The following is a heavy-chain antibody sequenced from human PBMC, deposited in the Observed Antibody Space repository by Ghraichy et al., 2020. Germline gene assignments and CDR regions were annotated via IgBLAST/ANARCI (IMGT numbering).Heavy chain of an antibody. D-gene: IGHD4-23*01. CDR2: ISGSSDSS. Sequence: GESLNISCAASGFTFSSYVMNWVRQAPGKGLEWVSSISGSSDSSYYADSVKGRFTISRDNSKNTLYLQMNSLRAEDTAIYYCAKGTYGGYLGGDIDYWGQGTLVTVSS. CDR1: GFTFSSYV. V-gene: IGHV3-23*01. CDR3: AKGTYGGYLGGDIDY. J-gene: IGHJ4*02.